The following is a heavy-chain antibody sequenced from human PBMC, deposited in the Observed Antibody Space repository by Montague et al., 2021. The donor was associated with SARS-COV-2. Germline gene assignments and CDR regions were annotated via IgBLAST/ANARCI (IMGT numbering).Heavy chain of an antibody. CDR1: GGSLSGYY. Sequence: SETLSLTCAVYGGSLSGYYWNWIRQPPGKGLEWIGEINHSGSTNYNPSLKSRVTMSVDTSKNQFSLKLSSVTAADTAVYYCARDRLVDRARRTGAWIGPWGQGTLVTVSA. D-gene: IGHD3-10*01. CDR3: ARDRLVDRARRTGAWIGP. J-gene: IGHJ5*02. V-gene: IGHV4-34*01. CDR2: INHSGST.